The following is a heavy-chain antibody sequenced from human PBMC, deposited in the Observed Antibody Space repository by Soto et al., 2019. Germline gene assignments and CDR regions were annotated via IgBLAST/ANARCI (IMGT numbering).Heavy chain of an antibody. CDR1: EDTFRNYA. J-gene: IGHJ2*01. CDR3: ASTKYDSSAYYYWYLGL. Sequence: QVELVQSGAEVKKPGSSVKVSCQASEDTFRNYAISWVRQAPGQGLEGMGGMIPIFGTANYVQKFQGRVTITADTSANTGYLELSSLRSEDTAVYYCASTKYDSSAYYYWYLGLWGRGTLVTVSS. V-gene: IGHV1-69*06. CDR2: MIPIFGTA. D-gene: IGHD3-22*01.